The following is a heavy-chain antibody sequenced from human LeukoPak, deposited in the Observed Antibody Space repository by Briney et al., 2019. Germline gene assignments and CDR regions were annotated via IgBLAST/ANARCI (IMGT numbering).Heavy chain of an antibody. J-gene: IGHJ6*02. CDR3: ARDYPLEWPPTGIYGMDV. V-gene: IGHV3-21*01. CDR1: GFTFSSYS. Sequence: PGGSLRLSCAASGFTFSSYSMNWVRQAPGKGLEWVSSIRSSSSYIYYADSVKGRFTISRDNAKNSLYLQMNSLRAEDTAVYYCARDYPLEWPPTGIYGMDVWGQGTTVTVPS. D-gene: IGHD3-3*01. CDR2: IRSSSSYI.